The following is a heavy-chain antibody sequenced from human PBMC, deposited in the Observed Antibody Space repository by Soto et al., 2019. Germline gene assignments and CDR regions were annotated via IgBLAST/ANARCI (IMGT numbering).Heavy chain of an antibody. D-gene: IGHD6-19*01. V-gene: IGHV1-69*12. J-gene: IGHJ6*02. CDR3: AKGAVAGTPTSYYYYGMDV. Sequence: QVQLLQSGAEVKKPGSSVRVSCEASGGTFRTYAISWVRQAPGQGLEWMGEIIPIFGTVNYAQRFQGRVTLTAYESTTTVYMDLRSMRSEDTAGYYCAKGAVAGTPTSYYYYGMDVWGQGTTVTVSS. CDR2: IIPIFGTV. CDR1: GGTFRTYA.